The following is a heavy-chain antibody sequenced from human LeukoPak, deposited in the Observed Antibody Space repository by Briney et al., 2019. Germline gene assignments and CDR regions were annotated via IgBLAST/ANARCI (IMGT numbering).Heavy chain of an antibody. CDR1: GGSISSYY. J-gene: IGHJ6*03. CDR3: ARTTEAHSWRTRYSDYYMDV. D-gene: IGHD6-13*01. CDR2: IYYSGST. V-gene: IGHV4-59*01. Sequence: NSSETLSLTCTVSGGSISSYYWSWIRQPPGKGLEWIGYIYYSGSTNYNPSLKSRVTISVDTSKNQFSLKLSSVTAADTAVYYCARTTEAHSWRTRYSDYYMDVWGKGTTVTVSS.